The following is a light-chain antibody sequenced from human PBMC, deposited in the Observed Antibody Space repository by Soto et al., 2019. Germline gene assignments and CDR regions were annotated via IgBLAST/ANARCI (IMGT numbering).Light chain of an antibody. CDR2: GAS. V-gene: IGKV3-15*01. Sequence: SVSPGERVTLSCRASQTVGSNFAWYQQKPGQAPRLLIYGASTRATGIPARFSGSGSGTEFTLTISSLQSEDFAVYYCQQYNNWLGTFGQGTKVDIK. J-gene: IGKJ1*01. CDR1: QTVGSN. CDR3: QQYNNWLGT.